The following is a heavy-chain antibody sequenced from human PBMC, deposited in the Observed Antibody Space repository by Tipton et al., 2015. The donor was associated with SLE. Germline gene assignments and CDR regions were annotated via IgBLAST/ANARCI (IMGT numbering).Heavy chain of an antibody. J-gene: IGHJ3*02. CDR3: ARESSYGAFDI. Sequence: TLSLTCTVSGGSISSYYWSWIRQPPGKGLEWIGYIYYSGSTNYNPSLKSRVTTSVDTSKNQFSLKLSSVTAADTAVYYCARESSYGAFDIWGQGTMVTVSS. CDR1: GGSISSYY. CDR2: IYYSGST. D-gene: IGHD5-18*01. V-gene: IGHV4-59*01.